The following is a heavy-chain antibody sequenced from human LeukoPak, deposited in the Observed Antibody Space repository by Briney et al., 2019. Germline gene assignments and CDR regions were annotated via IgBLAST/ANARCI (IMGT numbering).Heavy chain of an antibody. CDR2: IYASGNT. D-gene: IGHD6-13*01. Sequence: SETLSLTCTVSGGSISSYYWSWVRQPAGKGLEWIGRIYASGNTNYNPSLKGRVTMTVDTSKNQFSLNLSSVTAADSAVYYCARASEGGYSSSPWGQGTLVTVSS. CDR1: GGSISSYY. CDR3: ARASEGGYSSSP. J-gene: IGHJ5*02. V-gene: IGHV4-4*07.